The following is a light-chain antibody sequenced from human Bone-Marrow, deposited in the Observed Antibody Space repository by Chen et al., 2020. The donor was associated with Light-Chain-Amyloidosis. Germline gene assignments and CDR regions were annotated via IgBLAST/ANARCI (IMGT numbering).Light chain of an antibody. CDR1: QTISSNY. V-gene: IGKV3-20*01. Sequence: EIVLTQSPGTLSLSPGEGANFSCRASQTISSNYLTWYQQKFGQAPRLLIYGSSSIATGIPDRFTGSGSGTDFTLTINRLEPEDFAAYYCQQYGTTPLTFGVGTKVESK. CDR3: QQYGTTPLT. J-gene: IGKJ4*01. CDR2: GSS.